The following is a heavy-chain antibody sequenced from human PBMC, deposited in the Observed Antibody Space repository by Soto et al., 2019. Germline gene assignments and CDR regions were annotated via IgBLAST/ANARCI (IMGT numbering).Heavy chain of an antibody. J-gene: IGHJ4*02. V-gene: IGHV4-30-4*01. CDR3: ATYYDSSGPTFDY. CDR2: IYYSGTT. D-gene: IGHD3-22*01. Sequence: TLSLTCTVSGGSISSGDHYWSWVRQPPGKGLESIGYIYYSGTTYYNPSLKSRLTISVDTSKNQFSLKLSSVTAADTAVYYCATYYDSSGPTFDYWGQGALVTVSS. CDR1: GGSISSGDHY.